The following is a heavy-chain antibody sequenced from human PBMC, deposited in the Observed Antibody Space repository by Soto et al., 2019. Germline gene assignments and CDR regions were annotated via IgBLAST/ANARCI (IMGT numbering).Heavy chain of an antibody. V-gene: IGHV1-18*01. Sequence: QGHLVQSGAEVKKPGASVKVSCKASGYTFTRYGISWVRQAPGQGLEWMGWISGYNGDTNYAQRFQGRGTMTIDTSTSTAHMELRSLTSDDTAVYYCAKNGQPPYYYYGMDVWGQGTSVTVSS. CDR3: AKNGQPPYYYYGMDV. J-gene: IGHJ6*02. D-gene: IGHD2-8*01. CDR1: GYTFTRYG. CDR2: ISGYNGDT.